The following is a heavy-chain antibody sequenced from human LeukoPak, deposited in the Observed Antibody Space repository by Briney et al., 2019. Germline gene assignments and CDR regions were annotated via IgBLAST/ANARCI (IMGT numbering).Heavy chain of an antibody. D-gene: IGHD1-26*01. V-gene: IGHV4-59*01. CDR3: ARAYGWELLGDVFDY. J-gene: IGHJ4*02. CDR1: GGSISSYY. Sequence: SSETLSLTCIVSGGSISSYYWSWIRQPPGQGLESIGYIYYSGRTNYNPSLKSRVTISVDTSKNQFSLKLSSVTAADTAVYYCARAYGWELLGDVFDYWGQGTLVTVSS. CDR2: IYYSGRT.